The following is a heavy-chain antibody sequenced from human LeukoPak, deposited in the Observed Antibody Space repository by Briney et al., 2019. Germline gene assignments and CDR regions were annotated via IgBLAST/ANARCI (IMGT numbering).Heavy chain of an antibody. V-gene: IGHV4-34*01. J-gene: IGHJ4*02. CDR2: INHSGST. CDR1: GGSFSGYY. Sequence: SETLSLTCAVYGGSFSGYYWSWIRQPPGKGLEWIGEINHSGSTNYNPSLKSRVTISVDTSKNQSSLKLSSVTAADTAVYYCARGPRRYDILTGYYTPYYFDYWGQGTLVTVSS. CDR3: ARGPRRYDILTGYYTPYYFDY. D-gene: IGHD3-9*01.